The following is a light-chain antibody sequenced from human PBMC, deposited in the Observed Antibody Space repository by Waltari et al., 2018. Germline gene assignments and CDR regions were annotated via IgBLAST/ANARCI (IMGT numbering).Light chain of an antibody. CDR1: NIGRKT. CDR2: YDS. CDR3: QVWDSSTDHVV. J-gene: IGLJ3*02. Sequence: SYVLTQPPSVSVAPGKTAILSCAGDNIGRKTVHWYQQKPGQAPGLVIYYDSDRPSGIPERFAGSNSANMATLTIIRVEAGDEADYWCQVWDSSTDHVVFGGGTKLTVL. V-gene: IGLV3-21*04.